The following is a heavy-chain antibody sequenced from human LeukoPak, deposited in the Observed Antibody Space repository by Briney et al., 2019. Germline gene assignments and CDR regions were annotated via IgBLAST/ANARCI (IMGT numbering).Heavy chain of an antibody. Sequence: PGGSLRLSCAASEFTFTGYSMNWVRQAPGKGLEWVSSISSSSNYMYYADSVKGRFTISRDNAKNSLYLQMNSLRAEDTAVYYCARWLVGALKPGAFDIWGQGTMVTVSS. D-gene: IGHD1-26*01. CDR1: EFTFTGYS. J-gene: IGHJ3*02. CDR3: ARWLVGALKPGAFDI. V-gene: IGHV3-21*01. CDR2: ISSSSNYM.